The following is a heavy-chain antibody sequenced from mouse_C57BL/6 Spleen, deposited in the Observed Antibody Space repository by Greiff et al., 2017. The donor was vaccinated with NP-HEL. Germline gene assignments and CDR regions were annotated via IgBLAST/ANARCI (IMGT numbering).Heavy chain of an antibody. CDR2: IDPSDSET. CDR1: GYTFTSYW. J-gene: IGHJ4*01. V-gene: IGHV1-52*01. Sequence: QVQLQQPGAELVRPGSSVKLSCKASGYTFTSYWMHWVKQRPIQGLEWIGNIDPSDSETHYNQKFKDKATLTVDKSSSTAYMQLSSLTSEDSAVYYCAREYDPYAMDYWGQGTSVTVSS. D-gene: IGHD2-10*02. CDR3: AREYDPYAMDY.